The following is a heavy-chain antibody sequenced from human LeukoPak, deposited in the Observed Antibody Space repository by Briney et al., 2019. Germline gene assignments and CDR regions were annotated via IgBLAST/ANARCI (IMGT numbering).Heavy chain of an antibody. D-gene: IGHD3-3*01. V-gene: IGHV4-34*01. J-gene: IGHJ4*02. Sequence: SETLSLTCTVSGGSISGYYWSWIRQPPGKGLEWIGEINHSGSTNYNPSLKSRVTISVDTSKNQFSLKLSSVTAADTAVYYCARGYLHITIFGVVIWGSLDYWGQGTLVTVSS. CDR1: GGSISGYY. CDR2: INHSGST. CDR3: ARGYLHITIFGVVIWGSLDY.